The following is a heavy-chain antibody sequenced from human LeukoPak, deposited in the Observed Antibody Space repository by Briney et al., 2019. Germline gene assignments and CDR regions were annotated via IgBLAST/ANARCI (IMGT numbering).Heavy chain of an antibody. CDR3: ARNYGDSFDL. CDR1: GFTFDDYG. V-gene: IGHV3-20*01. D-gene: IGHD4-17*01. Sequence: GGSLRLSCAASGFTFDDYGMSWVRQAPGKGLEWVSGLNWIGNSAGYAVSVKGRFTISRDNAKNSLYLQMSSLRAEDTALYHCARNYGDSFDLWGQGTLVTVSS. CDR2: LNWIGNSA. J-gene: IGHJ4*02.